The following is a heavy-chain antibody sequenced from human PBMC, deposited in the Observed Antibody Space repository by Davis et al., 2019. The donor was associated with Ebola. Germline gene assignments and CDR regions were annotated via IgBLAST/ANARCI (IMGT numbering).Heavy chain of an antibody. D-gene: IGHD3-10*01. CDR2: LGTSADT. CDR3: AKDAMVRGSPADY. Sequence: PGGSLRLSCAASGFMFSSYVMSWVRQAPGKGLEWVSTLGTSADTYYADSVKGRFTISRDNSKNTLYLQMNSLRAEDTAVYYCAKDAMVRGSPADYWGQGTLVTVSS. V-gene: IGHV3-23*01. CDR1: GFMFSSYV. J-gene: IGHJ4*02.